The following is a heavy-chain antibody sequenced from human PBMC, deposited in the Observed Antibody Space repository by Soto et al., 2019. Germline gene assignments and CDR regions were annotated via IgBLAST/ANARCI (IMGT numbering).Heavy chain of an antibody. V-gene: IGHV3-74*01. CDR1: GFTFSTYW. Sequence: EVHLVESGGGLVKPGGSLRLSCAASGFTFSTYWMHWVRQAPGKGLVWVSRINADGTTTTYADSVKGRFTIARDNAKNTLYLQMNSLRAEDTAVYFCATVATHSYNWVDPWGQGTLVTISS. J-gene: IGHJ5*02. D-gene: IGHD3-3*02. CDR3: ATVATHSYNWVDP. CDR2: INADGTTT.